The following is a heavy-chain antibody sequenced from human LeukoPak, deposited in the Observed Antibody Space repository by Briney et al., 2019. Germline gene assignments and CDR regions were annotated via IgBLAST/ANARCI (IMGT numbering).Heavy chain of an antibody. CDR1: GGSFSGYY. Sequence: SETLSLTCAVYGGSFSGYYWSWIRQPPGKGREWIGEINHSGSTNYNPSLKSRVTISVDTSKNQFSLKLSSVTAADTAVYYCAAGHCSGGSCYSGYWGQGTLVTVSS. D-gene: IGHD2-15*01. V-gene: IGHV4-34*01. CDR3: AAGHCSGGSCYSGY. J-gene: IGHJ4*02. CDR2: INHSGST.